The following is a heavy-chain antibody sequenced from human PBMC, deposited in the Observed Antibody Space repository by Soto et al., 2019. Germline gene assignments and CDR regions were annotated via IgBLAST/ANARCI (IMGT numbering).Heavy chain of an antibody. CDR2: ITSSSSYI. V-gene: IGHV3-21*02. Sequence: EVQLVESGGGLVKPGGSLRLSCAASGFTFDSYAMTWVRQAPGMGLELVASITSSSSYIYYADSLKGRFTISRDNAKNSLFLQMNSLRADATAVYYCARDRHSGFDLKYWGQGTLVTVSS. CDR1: GFTFDSYA. J-gene: IGHJ4*02. D-gene: IGHD5-12*01. CDR3: ARDRHSGFDLKY.